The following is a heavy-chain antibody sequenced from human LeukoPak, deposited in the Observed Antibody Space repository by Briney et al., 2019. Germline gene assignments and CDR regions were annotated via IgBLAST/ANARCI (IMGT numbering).Heavy chain of an antibody. CDR3: ARLSGWPAYYMDV. CDR2: IYYSGST. J-gene: IGHJ6*03. CDR1: GGSISSYY. Sequence: SETLSLTCTVSGGSISSYYWSWIRQPPGKGLEWIGYIYYSGSTNYNPSLKSRVTISVDTSKNQFSLKLSSVTAADTAVYYCARLSGWPAYYMDVWGKGTTVTVSS. V-gene: IGHV4-59*08. D-gene: IGHD6-19*01.